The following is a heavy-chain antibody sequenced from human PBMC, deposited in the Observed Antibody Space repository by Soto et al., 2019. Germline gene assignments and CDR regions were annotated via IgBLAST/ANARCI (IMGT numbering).Heavy chain of an antibody. J-gene: IGHJ6*01. Sequence: QVHLVQSGAEVKKPGASVKVSCKASGYTFTNYDINWVRQAPGQGLDWMGWISTYTGNTNYAQKLQGRVTMTTDTSTSTAYMESRRLTADKTAVYYCVRGYYHGSGRHTPGGMDAWGQRTTFTVSS. CDR1: GYTFTNYD. V-gene: IGHV1-18*01. D-gene: IGHD3-10*01. CDR3: VRGYYHGSGRHTPGGMDA. CDR2: ISTYTGNT.